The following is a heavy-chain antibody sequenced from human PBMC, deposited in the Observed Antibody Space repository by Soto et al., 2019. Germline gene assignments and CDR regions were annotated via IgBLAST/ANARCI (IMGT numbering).Heavy chain of an antibody. Sequence: GGSLRLSCAASGFTFSSYGMHWVRQAPGKGLEWVAVIWYDGSNKYYADSVKGRFTISRDNSKNTLYLQMNSLRAEDTAVYYCARVGGSWGYWNYAGKDAFYTWGQGNMVTISS. D-gene: IGHD1-7*01. V-gene: IGHV3-33*01. J-gene: IGHJ3*02. CDR1: GFTFSSYG. CDR2: IWYDGSNK. CDR3: ARVGGSWGYWNYAGKDAFYT.